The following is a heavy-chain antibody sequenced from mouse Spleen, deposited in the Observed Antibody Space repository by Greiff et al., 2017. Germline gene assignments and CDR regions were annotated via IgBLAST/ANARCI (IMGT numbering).Heavy chain of an antibody. CDR2: IDPENGDT. CDR3: TTRSSAWFAY. D-gene: IGHD3-1*01. CDR1: GFNINDDY. J-gene: IGHJ3*01. Sequence: VQLQQSGAELVRPGASVKLSCTASGFNINDDYMHWVKQSPEQGLEWIGWIDPENGDTEYASKFQGQATIPADTSSNTAYLQLSSLTSEDTAVYYCTTRSSAWFAYWGQGTLVTVSA. V-gene: IGHV14-4*01.